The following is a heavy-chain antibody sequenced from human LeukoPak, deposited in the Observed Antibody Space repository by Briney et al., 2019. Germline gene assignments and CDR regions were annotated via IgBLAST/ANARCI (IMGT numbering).Heavy chain of an antibody. CDR1: GFTVSSNY. CDR2: IYSGVST. V-gene: IGHV3-66*01. J-gene: IGHJ3*02. CDR3: ARESNDGGGDAFDI. Sequence: GRSLRLSCAASGFTVSSNYMSWVRQAPGKGLEWVSVIYSGVSTYYADSVKGRFTISRDNSKNTLYLQMNSLRAEDTAVYYGARESNDGGGDAFDIWGQGTMVTVSS. D-gene: IGHD2-8*01.